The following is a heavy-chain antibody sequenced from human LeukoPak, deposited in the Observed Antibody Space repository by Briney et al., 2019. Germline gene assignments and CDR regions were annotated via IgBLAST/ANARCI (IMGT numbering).Heavy chain of an antibody. V-gene: IGHV1-46*01. CDR3: ARDSQGSVWSGYYNYYYGMDV. CDR2: INPSGGST. J-gene: IGHJ6*02. Sequence: ASVKVSCKASGYTFTSYYMHWVRQAPGQGLEWMGIINPSGGSTSYAQKFQGRVTMTRDTSTSTVYMELSSLRSKDTAVYYCARDSQGSVWSGYYNYYYGMDVWGQGTTVTVSS. CDR1: GYTFTSYY. D-gene: IGHD3-3*01.